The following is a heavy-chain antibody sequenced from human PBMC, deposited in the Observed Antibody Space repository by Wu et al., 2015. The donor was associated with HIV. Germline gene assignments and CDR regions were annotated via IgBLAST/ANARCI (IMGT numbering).Heavy chain of an antibody. Sequence: QVQLVQSGAEVKKPGSSVKVSCKASGGTFSSYAISWVRQAPGQGLEWMGGIIPIFGTANYAQKFQGRVTITADESTSTAYMELSSLRSEDTAVYYCAREGVIFRYSGYERPYNYFDYWGQGTLVTVSS. CDR1: GGTFSSYA. V-gene: IGHV1-69*12. D-gene: IGHD5-12*01. CDR2: IIPIFGTA. CDR3: AREGVIFRYSGYERPYNYFDY. J-gene: IGHJ4*02.